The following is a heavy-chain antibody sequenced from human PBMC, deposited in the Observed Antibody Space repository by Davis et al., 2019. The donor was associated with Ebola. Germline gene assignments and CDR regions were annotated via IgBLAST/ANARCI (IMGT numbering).Heavy chain of an antibody. CDR1: GFTFTSYW. Sequence: PGGSLRLSCKGSGFTFTSYWIGWVRQMPGKGLEWMGIIYPGDSDTRYSPSFQGQVTISADKSISTAYLQWSSLKSSDSAVYYCARQGIYGGNSDYWGQGTLVTVSS. CDR2: IYPGDSDT. D-gene: IGHD4-23*01. CDR3: ARQGIYGGNSDY. J-gene: IGHJ4*02. V-gene: IGHV5-51*01.